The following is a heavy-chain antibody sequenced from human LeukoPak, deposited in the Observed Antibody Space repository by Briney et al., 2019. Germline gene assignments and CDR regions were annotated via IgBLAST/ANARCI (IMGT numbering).Heavy chain of an antibody. CDR3: ARDSRWLQRGLGY. J-gene: IGHJ4*02. CDR1: GFTFSSYA. Sequence: PGGSLRLSCAASGFTFSSYAMSWVRQAPGKGLEWVSAISGSGGSTYYADSVKGRFTISRDNSKNTLYLQMNSLRAEDTAVYYCARDSRWLQRGLGYWGQGTLVTVSS. CDR2: ISGSGGST. V-gene: IGHV3-23*01. D-gene: IGHD5-24*01.